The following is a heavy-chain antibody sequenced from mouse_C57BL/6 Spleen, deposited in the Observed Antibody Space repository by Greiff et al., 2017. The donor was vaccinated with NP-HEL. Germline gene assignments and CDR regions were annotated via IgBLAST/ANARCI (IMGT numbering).Heavy chain of an antibody. CDR1: GYTFTSYW. V-gene: IGHV1-55*01. CDR2: IYPGSGST. Sequence: QVQLQQPGAELVKPGASVKMSCKASGYTFTSYWITWVKQRPGQGLEWIGDIYPGSGSTNYNEKFKSKATLTVDTSSSTAYMQLSSLTSEDSAVYYCARRDYYGSSPHWYFDVWGTGTTVTVSS. D-gene: IGHD1-1*01. J-gene: IGHJ1*03. CDR3: ARRDYYGSSPHWYFDV.